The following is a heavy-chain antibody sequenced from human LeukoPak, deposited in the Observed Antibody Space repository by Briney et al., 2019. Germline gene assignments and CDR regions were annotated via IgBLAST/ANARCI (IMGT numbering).Heavy chain of an antibody. CDR3: AREITIFGVAAPWFDP. Sequence: SVKVSCKASGGTFSSYAISWVRQAPGQGLEWMGRIIPILGIANYAQKFQGRVTITADKSTSTAYMELSSLRSDDTAVYYCAREITIFGVAAPWFDPWGQGTLVTVSS. J-gene: IGHJ5*02. V-gene: IGHV1-69*04. D-gene: IGHD3-3*01. CDR2: IIPILGIA. CDR1: GGTFSSYA.